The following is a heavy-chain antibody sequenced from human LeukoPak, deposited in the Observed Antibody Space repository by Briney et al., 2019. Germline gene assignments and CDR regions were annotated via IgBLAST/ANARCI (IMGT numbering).Heavy chain of an antibody. CDR1: GFTLSSYA. CDR2: ISSDGGGT. J-gene: IGHJ4*02. V-gene: IGHV3-64*01. D-gene: IGHD3-10*01. Sequence: GGSLRLSCAASGFTLSSYAMHWVRQAPGKGLEYVSAISSDGGGTYYASSVKGRFTISRDNSKNTLYLHMGSLRAEDMGVYYCARAAALSWFGEVWGQGTLVTVSS. CDR3: ARAAALSWFGEV.